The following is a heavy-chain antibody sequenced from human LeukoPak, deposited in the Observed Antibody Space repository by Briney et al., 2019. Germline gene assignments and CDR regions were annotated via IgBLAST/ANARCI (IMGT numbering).Heavy chain of an antibody. D-gene: IGHD5-12*01. CDR2: ISWSSGNI. Sequence: GGSLRLSCAASGFTFDDYAMHWVRQAPGKGLEWVAGISWSSGNIGYADSVKDRFTISRDNAENSLHLQMNSLRNEDTALYFCARDAWRRAFNYGMDVWGQGTTVAVSS. V-gene: IGHV3-9*01. J-gene: IGHJ6*02. CDR3: ARDAWRRAFNYGMDV. CDR1: GFTFDDYA.